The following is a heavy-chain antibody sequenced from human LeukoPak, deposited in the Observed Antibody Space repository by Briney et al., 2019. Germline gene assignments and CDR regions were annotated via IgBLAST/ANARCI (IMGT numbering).Heavy chain of an antibody. J-gene: IGHJ2*01. CDR2: IYYSGST. D-gene: IGHD5-12*01. CDR3: ARTGLRWSFDL. CDR1: GGSISSYY. Sequence: SETLSLTCTVSGGSISSYYWSWIRQPPGKGLEWIGYIYYSGSTNYNPSLKSRVTISVDTSKNQFSLKLSSVTAADTAVYYCARTGLRWSFDLWGRGTLVTVSS. V-gene: IGHV4-59*08.